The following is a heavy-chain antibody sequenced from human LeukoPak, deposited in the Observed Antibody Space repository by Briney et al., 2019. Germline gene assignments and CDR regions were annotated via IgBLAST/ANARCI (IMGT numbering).Heavy chain of an antibody. Sequence: GGSLRLSCAASGFTFDDYGMSWVRQAPGKGLEWISGVNWNGGNADSVKGRFTISRDNAKNSLYLQMNSLRAEDTALYYCVRDRCSSTSCHDSPNWFDPWGQGTLVTVSS. J-gene: IGHJ5*02. CDR3: VRDRCSSTSCHDSPNWFDP. V-gene: IGHV3-20*04. D-gene: IGHD2-2*01. CDR1: GFTFDDYG. CDR2: VNWNGG.